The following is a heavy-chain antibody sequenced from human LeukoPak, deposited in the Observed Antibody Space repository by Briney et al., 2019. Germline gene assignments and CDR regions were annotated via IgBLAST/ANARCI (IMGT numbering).Heavy chain of an antibody. CDR1: GYSFTSYW. J-gene: IGHJ3*02. Sequence: GESLKISCKGSGYSFTSYWIGWVRQMPGKGLEWMGIIYPGDSDTRYSPSFQGQVTISAHKSISTAYLQWSSLKASDTAMYYCARQDTVVKRAFDIWGQGTMVTVSS. D-gene: IGHD4-23*01. V-gene: IGHV5-51*01. CDR3: ARQDTVVKRAFDI. CDR2: IYPGDSDT.